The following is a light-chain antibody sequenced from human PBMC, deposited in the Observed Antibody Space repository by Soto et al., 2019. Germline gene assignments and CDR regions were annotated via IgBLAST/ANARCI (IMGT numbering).Light chain of an antibody. Sequence: EIVMTQSPANLSVSPGERATLSCRASQSISSNLAWYQQKPGQGPRLLIYGASTRATGIPARFSGSGSGTEFTLPISSLQSEDFAVYYCHQYNKWPPYTFGQGTKLEIK. CDR1: QSISSN. CDR3: HQYNKWPPYT. J-gene: IGKJ2*01. V-gene: IGKV3-15*01. CDR2: GAS.